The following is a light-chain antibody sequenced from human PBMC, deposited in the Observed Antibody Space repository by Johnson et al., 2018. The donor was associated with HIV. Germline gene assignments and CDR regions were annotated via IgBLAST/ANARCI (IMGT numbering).Light chain of an antibody. CDR2: DNN. Sequence: QSVLTQPPSVSAAPGQKVTISCSGSSSNIGNNYVSWYQQLPGTAPKLLIYDNNKRPSGIPDRFSGSKSGTSATLGITGLKTGDEADYYCGTWDSSLSALYVFGTGTKVHVL. V-gene: IGLV1-51*01. J-gene: IGLJ1*01. CDR1: SSNIGNNY. CDR3: GTWDSSLSALYV.